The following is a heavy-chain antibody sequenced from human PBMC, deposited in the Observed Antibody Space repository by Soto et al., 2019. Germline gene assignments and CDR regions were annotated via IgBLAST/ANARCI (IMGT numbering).Heavy chain of an antibody. D-gene: IGHD6-13*01. V-gene: IGHV3-30*18. CDR2: ISYDGSNK. CDR1: GFTFSSYG. CDR3: AKDSSSWYSYYYYYGMDV. J-gene: IGHJ6*02. Sequence: QVQLVESGGGVVQPGRSLRLSCAASGFTFSSYGMHWVRQAPGKGLEWVAVISYDGSNKYYADSVKGRFTISRDNSKNTLYLQMNSLRAEDTAVYYCAKDSSSWYSYYYYYGMDVWGQGTTVTVSS.